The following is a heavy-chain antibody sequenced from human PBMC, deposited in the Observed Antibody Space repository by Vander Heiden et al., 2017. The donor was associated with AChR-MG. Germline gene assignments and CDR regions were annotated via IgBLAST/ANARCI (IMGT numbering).Heavy chain of an antibody. CDR3: ARDDGGSGSYSSD. D-gene: IGHD3-10*01. V-gene: IGHV3-30-3*01. CDR1: GFTFSSYA. Sequence: QVQLVESGGGVVQPGRSLRLSCAASGFTFSSYAMHGVLQAPGKGLEWVAVISYDGSKKYYADSLKGRFTISRDNSKNTLYLQMNSLRAEDTAVYYCARDDGGSGSYSSDWGQGTLVTVSS. J-gene: IGHJ4*02. CDR2: ISYDGSKK.